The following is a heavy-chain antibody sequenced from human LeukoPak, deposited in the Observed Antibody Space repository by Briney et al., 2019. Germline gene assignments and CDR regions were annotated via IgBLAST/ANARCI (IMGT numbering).Heavy chain of an antibody. Sequence: TSETLSLTCTASGGSTSSSSYYWGWIRQPPGKGLEWIGSIYYSGSTYYNPSLKSRVTISVDTSKNQFSLKLSSVTAADTAVYYCARHGFDFWSGYYSNYFDYWGQGTLVTVSS. J-gene: IGHJ4*02. CDR3: ARHGFDFWSGYYSNYFDY. D-gene: IGHD3-3*01. CDR1: GGSTSSSSYY. CDR2: IYYSGST. V-gene: IGHV4-39*01.